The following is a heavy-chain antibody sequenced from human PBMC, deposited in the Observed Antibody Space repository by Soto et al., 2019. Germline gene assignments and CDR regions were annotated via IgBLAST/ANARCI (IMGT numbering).Heavy chain of an antibody. Sequence: ASVKVSCKASGYSLTIYGIHWVRQAPGQRLEWMGWINAGNDNTKYSQKFQGRVTITRDTSASTGYIELNSLTSEDTAVYYCAIGYCSSTSCPGWFDPWGQGTLVTVSS. D-gene: IGHD2-2*01. CDR3: AIGYCSSTSCPGWFDP. J-gene: IGHJ5*02. V-gene: IGHV1-3*01. CDR2: INAGNDNT. CDR1: GYSLTIYG.